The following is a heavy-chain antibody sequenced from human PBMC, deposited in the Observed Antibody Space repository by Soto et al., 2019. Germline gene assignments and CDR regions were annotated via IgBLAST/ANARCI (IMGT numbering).Heavy chain of an antibody. CDR1: GFSLSTSRVS. CDR2: IDWDDAK. Sequence: SGPTLVNPTQTLTLTCTFSGFSLSTSRVSVTWIRQPPGKALEWLARIDWDDAKFFNTSLKTRLTVSKDTSKNQVVLTMTHMDPVDTATYYCARMIFGRSREYYFDYWGQGILVTVSS. V-gene: IGHV2-70*17. D-gene: IGHD3-3*01. CDR3: ARMIFGRSREYYFDY. J-gene: IGHJ4*02.